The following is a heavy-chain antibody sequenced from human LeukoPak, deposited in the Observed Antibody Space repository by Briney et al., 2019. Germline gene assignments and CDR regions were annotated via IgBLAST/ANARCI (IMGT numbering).Heavy chain of an antibody. Sequence: GGSLRLSCAASGFTFSSYAMSWVRQAPGKGPEWVSAISGSGGSTYYADSVKGRFTISRGNSKNTLYLQMNSLRAEDTAVYYCAKDHYYDSSSYYFVAFDIWGQGTMVTVSS. J-gene: IGHJ3*02. CDR1: GFTFSSYA. D-gene: IGHD3-22*01. V-gene: IGHV3-23*01. CDR2: ISGSGGST. CDR3: AKDHYYDSSSYYFVAFDI.